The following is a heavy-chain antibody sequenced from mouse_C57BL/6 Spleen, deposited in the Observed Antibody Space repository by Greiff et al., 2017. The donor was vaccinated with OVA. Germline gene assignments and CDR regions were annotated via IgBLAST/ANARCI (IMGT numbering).Heavy chain of an antibody. Sequence: EVKVVESGGGLVKPGGSLKLSCAASGFTFSDYGMHWVRQAPEKGLEWVAYISSGSSTIYYADTVKGRFTISRDNAKNTLFLQMTSLRSEDTAMYYCARGDYDGYFDVWGTGTTVTVSS. D-gene: IGHD2-4*01. CDR3: ARGDYDGYFDV. V-gene: IGHV5-17*01. CDR2: ISSGSSTI. CDR1: GFTFSDYG. J-gene: IGHJ1*03.